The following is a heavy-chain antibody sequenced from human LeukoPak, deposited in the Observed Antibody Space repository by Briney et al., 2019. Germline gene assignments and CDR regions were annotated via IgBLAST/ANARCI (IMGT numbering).Heavy chain of an antibody. D-gene: IGHD3-10*01. J-gene: IGHJ4*02. Sequence: GGSLRLSCAASGFTFDDYTMHWVRQAPGKGLEWVSLISWDGGRTYYADSVEGQFTISRDNSKNSLYLQMSSLRAEDTALYYCAKDKFDGSGSYYFDYWGQGTLVTVSS. CDR1: GFTFDDYT. CDR3: AKDKFDGSGSYYFDY. V-gene: IGHV3-43D*03. CDR2: ISWDGGRT.